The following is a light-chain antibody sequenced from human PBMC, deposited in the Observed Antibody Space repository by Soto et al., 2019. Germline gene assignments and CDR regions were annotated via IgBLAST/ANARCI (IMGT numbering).Light chain of an antibody. V-gene: IGLV1-40*01. CDR3: QSYDSTLSGSA. CDR2: GNT. Sequence: QPVLTQPPSVSGAPGQRVTISCTGSSSNIGAGYDVQWYQQVPGAAPKVLIYGNTNRRSGVPDRFSGSRSGTSASLAIAGLQAEDEAVYYCQSYDSTLSGSAFGGGTKLTVL. CDR1: SSNIGAGYD. J-gene: IGLJ3*02.